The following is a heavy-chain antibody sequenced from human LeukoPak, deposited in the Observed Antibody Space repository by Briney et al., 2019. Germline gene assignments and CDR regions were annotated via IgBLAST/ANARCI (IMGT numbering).Heavy chain of an antibody. Sequence: PGGTLRLSCAASGFTFRNYGMSWVPQAPGKGVEWVSAISGSGGSTHYADSVKGRFTISRDNSKNTLYLQMNSLRAEDTAVYYCAKDYYGSSHWGQGTLVTVSS. CDR2: ISGSGGST. V-gene: IGHV3-23*01. J-gene: IGHJ4*02. CDR3: AKDYYGSSH. CDR1: GFTFRNYG. D-gene: IGHD3-10*01.